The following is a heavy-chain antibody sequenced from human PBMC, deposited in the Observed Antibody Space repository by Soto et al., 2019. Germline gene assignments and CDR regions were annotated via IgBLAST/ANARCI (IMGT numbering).Heavy chain of an antibody. CDR3: ARVPYYYYGMDV. CDR1: GFTVSSNY. CDR2: IYSGGST. Sequence: GSLRLSCAASGFTVSSNYMSSVRQAPGKGLEWVSVIYSGGSTYYADSVKGRFTISRDNSKNTLYLQMNSLRAEDTAVYYCARVPYYYYGMDVWGQGTTVTVSS. V-gene: IGHV3-53*01. J-gene: IGHJ6*02.